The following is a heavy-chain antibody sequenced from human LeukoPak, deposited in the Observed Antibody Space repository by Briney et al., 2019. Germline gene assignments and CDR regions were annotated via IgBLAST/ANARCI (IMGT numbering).Heavy chain of an antibody. CDR1: GFTFSRYW. CDR2: INQDGSDK. Sequence: GGSLRLSCAPSGFTFSRYWMSWVRQAPGKGPEWMASINQDGSDKYYLDSVRGRFTISRDNAKNSLYLQMNSLRAEDTAVYYCARDSQHDCSSTSCRFDYWGQGTLVTVSS. J-gene: IGHJ4*02. CDR3: ARDSQHDCSSTSCRFDY. V-gene: IGHV3-7*01. D-gene: IGHD2-2*01.